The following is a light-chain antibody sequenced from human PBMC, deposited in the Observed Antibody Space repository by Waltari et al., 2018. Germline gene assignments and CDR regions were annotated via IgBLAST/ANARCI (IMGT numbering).Light chain of an antibody. CDR1: SSNIGDNT. CDR3: AAWDDSLNGPV. V-gene: IGLV1-44*01. J-gene: IGLJ1*01. Sequence: QSVLTQPPSASGTPGQRIIISCSGSSSNIGDNTVTWYQQVPGTAPKLLIYGTRERPAGVSTRLSGSKSGTSASLAISALQPEDEADYYCAAWDDSLNGPVFGIGTKVTVL. CDR2: GTR.